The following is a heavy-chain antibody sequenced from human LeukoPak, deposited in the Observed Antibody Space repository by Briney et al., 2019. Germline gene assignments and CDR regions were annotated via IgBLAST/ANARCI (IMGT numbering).Heavy chain of an antibody. V-gene: IGHV4-34*01. D-gene: IGHD6-6*01. J-gene: IGHJ6*02. Sequence: SETLSLTCAVYGVSFSGYYWSWIRQPPKKGLEWIGEINHSESTSYNPSLKSRVTISVDTSKNQFSLKVRSVTAADTAVYYCARGHVGSYVYYYYYGMDVWGQGTTVTVSS. CDR2: INHSEST. CDR1: GVSFSGYY. CDR3: ARGHVGSYVYYYYYGMDV.